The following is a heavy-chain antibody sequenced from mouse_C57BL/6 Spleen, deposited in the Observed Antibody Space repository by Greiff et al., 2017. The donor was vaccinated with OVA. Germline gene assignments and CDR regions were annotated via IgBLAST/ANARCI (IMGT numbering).Heavy chain of an antibody. V-gene: IGHV1-82*01. J-gene: IGHJ2*01. Sequence: VQLQESGPELVKPGASVKISCKASGYAFSSSWMNWVKQRPGKGLEWIGRIYPGDGDTNYNGKFKGKATLTADKSSSTAYMQLSSLTSEDSAVYFCAREELLRPFDYWGQGTTLTVSS. CDR1: GYAFSSSW. D-gene: IGHD1-2*01. CDR2: IYPGDGDT. CDR3: AREELLRPFDY.